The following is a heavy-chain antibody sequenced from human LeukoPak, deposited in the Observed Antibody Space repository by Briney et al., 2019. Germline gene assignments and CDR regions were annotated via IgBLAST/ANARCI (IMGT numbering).Heavy chain of an antibody. J-gene: IGHJ4*02. CDR1: GYTFTSYA. D-gene: IGHD1-1*01. CDR2: SNAGNGNT. Sequence: ASVKVSCKASGYTFTSYAMHWVRQAPGQRLEWMGWSNAGNGNTKYSQEFQGRGTITRDTSASTAYMELSRLRSEDMAVYYCARGDGTTGTTQDVAFDYWGQGTLVPVSS. V-gene: IGHV1-3*02. CDR3: ARGDGTTGTTQDVAFDY.